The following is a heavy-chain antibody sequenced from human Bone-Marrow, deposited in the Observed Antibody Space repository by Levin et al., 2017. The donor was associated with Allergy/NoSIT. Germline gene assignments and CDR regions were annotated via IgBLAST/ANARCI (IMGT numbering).Heavy chain of an antibody. D-gene: IGHD2-2*01. J-gene: IGHJ4*02. Sequence: GESLKISCAASGFTFSPYYMHWVRQAPGKGLAWVSNIHSDTSITNYADSVKGRFTISRDNAKNTLYLQMNSLRAEDTAVYYCARGGCSSTSCLDSWGQGTLVTVSS. CDR3: ARGGCSSTSCLDS. V-gene: IGHV3-74*01. CDR2: IHSDTSIT. CDR1: GFTFSPYY.